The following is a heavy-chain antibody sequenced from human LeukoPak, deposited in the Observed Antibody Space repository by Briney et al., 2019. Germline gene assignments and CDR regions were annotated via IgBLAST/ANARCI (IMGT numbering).Heavy chain of an antibody. CDR2: ISGSGGST. J-gene: IGHJ6*03. Sequence: GGSLRLSCAASGFTFSSYGMSWVRQAPGKGLEWVSAISGSGGSTYYADSVKGRFTISRDNSKNTLYLQMNSLRAEDTAVYYCVRWYGGSGLENYYYYMDVWGKGTTVAISS. CDR3: VRWYGGSGLENYYYYMDV. CDR1: GFTFSSYG. D-gene: IGHD3-10*01. V-gene: IGHV3-23*01.